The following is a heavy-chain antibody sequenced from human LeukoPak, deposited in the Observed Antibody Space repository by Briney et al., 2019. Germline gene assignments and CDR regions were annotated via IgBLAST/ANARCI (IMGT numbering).Heavy chain of an antibody. CDR1: DSSFTTYW. D-gene: IGHD3-22*01. CDR2: IHPSDSDP. J-gene: IGHJ4*02. V-gene: IGHV5-51*01. CDR3: ATGWRGTYYDPAHY. Sequence: GESLKISSKASDSSFTTYWSGWVRRLSGKGREWVAMIHPSDSDPRYSPSFQGHVTISADKSINTAYLQWSSLRASDTAMYYCATGWRGTYYDPAHYWGQGTLVTVSS.